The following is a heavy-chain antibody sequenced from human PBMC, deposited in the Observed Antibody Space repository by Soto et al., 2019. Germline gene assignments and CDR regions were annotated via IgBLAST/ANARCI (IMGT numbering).Heavy chain of an antibody. CDR1: GFTFSSYS. V-gene: IGHV3-48*01. CDR2: ISSSSSTI. D-gene: IGHD5-12*01. CDR3: ARAQSDIVATITPPYMDV. J-gene: IGHJ6*03. Sequence: SGGSLRLSCAASGFTFSSYSMNWVRQAPGKGLEWVSYISSSSSTIYYADSVKGRFTISRDNAKNSLYLQMNSLRAEDTAVYYCARAQSDIVATITPPYMDVWGKGTTVTVSS.